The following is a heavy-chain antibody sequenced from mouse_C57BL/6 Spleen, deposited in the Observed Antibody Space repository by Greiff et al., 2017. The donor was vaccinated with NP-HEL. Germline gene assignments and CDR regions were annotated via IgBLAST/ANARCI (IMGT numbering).Heavy chain of an antibody. CDR1: GYTFTNYW. CDR2: IYPGGGYT. D-gene: IGHD4-1*01. Sequence: VQLQQSGAELVRPGPSVKMSCKASGYTFTNYWIGWAKQRPGHGLEWIGDIYPGGGYTNYNEKFKGKATLTADKSSSTAYMQFSSLTSEDSAIYYCARQGANWAYFDYWGQGTTLTVSS. J-gene: IGHJ2*01. V-gene: IGHV1-63*01. CDR3: ARQGANWAYFDY.